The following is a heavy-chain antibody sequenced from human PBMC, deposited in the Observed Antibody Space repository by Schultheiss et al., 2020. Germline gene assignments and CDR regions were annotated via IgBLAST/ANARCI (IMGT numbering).Heavy chain of an antibody. CDR2: ISASGNTI. CDR1: GFPFSSYA. CDR3: AKVKGGYQLLRLYYYYGIDV. Sequence: GGSLRLSCAASGFPFSSYAMSWVRQAPGKGLEWISYISASGNTIYYADSVKGRFTISRDNSKNTLYLQMNSLRAEDTAVYYCAKVKGGYQLLRLYYYYGIDVWGEGSKGNGS. V-gene: IGHV3-23*01. J-gene: IGHJ6*02. D-gene: IGHD2-2*01.